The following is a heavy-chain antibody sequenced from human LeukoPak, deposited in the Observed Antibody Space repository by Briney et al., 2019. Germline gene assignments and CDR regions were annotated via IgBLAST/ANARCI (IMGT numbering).Heavy chain of an antibody. D-gene: IGHD3-10*01. CDR2: ISGSGGST. J-gene: IGHJ4*02. CDR1: GFTFSSYG. Sequence: GGSLRLSCAASGFTFSSYGMHWVRQAPGKGLEWVSTISGSGGSTYYADSVKGRFTISRDNSKNTLYLQMNSLRAEDTAVYYCAKKRGSGSLYFDYWGQGTLVTVSS. CDR3: AKKRGSGSLYFDY. V-gene: IGHV3-23*01.